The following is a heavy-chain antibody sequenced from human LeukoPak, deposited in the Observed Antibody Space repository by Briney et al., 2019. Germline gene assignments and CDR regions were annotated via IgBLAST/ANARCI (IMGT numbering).Heavy chain of an antibody. CDR3: ARGDGAAAVPDY. J-gene: IGHJ4*02. Sequence: ASVKVSCKASGYTFTSYGISWVRQAPGQGLEWMGWMNPNSGNTDYAQKFQGRVTKTRNTSISTAYMELSSLRSEDTAVYYCARGDGAAAVPDYWGQGTLVTVSS. D-gene: IGHD6-13*01. V-gene: IGHV1-8*02. CDR2: MNPNSGNT. CDR1: GYTFTSYG.